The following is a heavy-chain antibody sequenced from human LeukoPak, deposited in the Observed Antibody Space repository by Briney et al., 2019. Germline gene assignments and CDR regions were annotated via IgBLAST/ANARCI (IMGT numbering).Heavy chain of an antibody. V-gene: IGHV4-59*01. D-gene: IGHD2-2*01. CDR1: GGSISTYY. J-gene: IGHJ4*02. Sequence: KPSETLSLTCFVSGGSISTYYWSWIRQPPGEGLEWIGDISHNGRTNYNPSLKSRLTMSIDTSKNQFSLKLTSLTAADTAIYYCARSYIQFSRPYFSDYWGQGTLVTVSS. CDR3: ARSYIQFSRPYFSDY. CDR2: ISHNGRT.